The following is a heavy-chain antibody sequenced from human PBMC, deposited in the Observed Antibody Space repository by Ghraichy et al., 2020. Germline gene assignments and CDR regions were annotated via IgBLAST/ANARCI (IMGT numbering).Heavy chain of an antibody. CDR1: GGSISSYY. D-gene: IGHD3-22*01. Sequence: SETLSLTCTVSGGSISSYYWSWIRQPPGKGLEWIGYIYYSGSTNYNPSLKSRVTISVDTSKNQFSLKLSSVTAADTAVYYCRGTLLDSSGLKNILDDAFDIWGQGTMVTVSS. CDR2: IYYSGST. J-gene: IGHJ3*02. CDR3: RGTLLDSSGLKNILDDAFDI. V-gene: IGHV4-59*01.